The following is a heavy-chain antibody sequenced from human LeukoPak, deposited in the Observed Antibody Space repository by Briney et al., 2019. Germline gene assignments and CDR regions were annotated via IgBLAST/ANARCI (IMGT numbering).Heavy chain of an antibody. CDR2: IYYSGST. Sequence: SETLSLTCTVSGGSISTYYWSWIRQPPGKGLEWIGYIYYSGSTNYNPSLKSRVTISVDTSKTQFSLKLSSVTAADTAVYYCTRSGFDEGWFDPWGQGTLVTVSS. CDR3: TRSGFDEGWFDP. V-gene: IGHV4-59*01. CDR1: GGSISTYY. J-gene: IGHJ5*02. D-gene: IGHD5-12*01.